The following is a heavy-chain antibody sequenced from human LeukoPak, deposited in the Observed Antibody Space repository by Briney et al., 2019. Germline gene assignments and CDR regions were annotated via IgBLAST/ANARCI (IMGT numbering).Heavy chain of an antibody. CDR1: GYTFTSYY. CDR2: IIPIFGTA. D-gene: IGHD5-24*01. V-gene: IGHV1-69*13. CDR3: AREGGDGYDDY. Sequence: SVKVSCKASGYTFTSYYMHWVRQAPGQGLEWMGGIIPIFGTANYAQKFQGRVTITADESTSTAYMELSSLRSEDTAVYYCAREGGDGYDDYWGQGTLVTVSS. J-gene: IGHJ4*02.